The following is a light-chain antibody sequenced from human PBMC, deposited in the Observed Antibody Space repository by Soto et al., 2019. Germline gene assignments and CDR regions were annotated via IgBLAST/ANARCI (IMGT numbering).Light chain of an antibody. J-gene: IGKJ4*01. V-gene: IGKV3-20*01. CDR3: QPYGTPPVT. Sequence: EIVLTQSPGTLSLSPGERATLSCRASQSVSSNYLAWYQQKPGQAPRLLMYGASSRATGIPDRFSGSRSGTAFTLTISRLEAEDFAVYYCQPYGTPPVTLGGGTKVAIK. CDR1: QSVSSNY. CDR2: GAS.